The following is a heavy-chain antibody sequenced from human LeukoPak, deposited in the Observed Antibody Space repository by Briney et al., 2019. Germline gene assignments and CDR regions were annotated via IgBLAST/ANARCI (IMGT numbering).Heavy chain of an antibody. CDR3: ARDSPPAYCSGGSCYFDY. Sequence: SETLSLTCTVSGYSIRSSYSWGWIRQPPGKGLEWIGSLYHSGSTYYNPSLKSRVTISVDTSKNQFSLKLSSVTAADTAVYYCARDSPPAYCSGGSCYFDYWGQGTLVTVSS. D-gene: IGHD2-15*01. J-gene: IGHJ4*02. V-gene: IGHV4-38-2*02. CDR2: LYHSGST. CDR1: GYSIRSSYS.